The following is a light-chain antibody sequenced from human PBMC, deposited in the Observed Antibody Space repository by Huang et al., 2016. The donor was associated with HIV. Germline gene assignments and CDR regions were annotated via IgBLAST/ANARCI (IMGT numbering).Light chain of an antibody. J-gene: IGKJ4*01. V-gene: IGKV3-15*01. CDR3: QHYYNWPPLT. CDR1: QSVDTN. CDR2: DAS. Sequence: EIVMTQSPATLSVSPGQSATLSCRASQSVDTNSARYQQKPGQAPRLLIYDASTRAPGFPARFSGSGSGTEFSLTISSLQSEDSGVYYCQHYYNWPPLTFGGGTKVEIK.